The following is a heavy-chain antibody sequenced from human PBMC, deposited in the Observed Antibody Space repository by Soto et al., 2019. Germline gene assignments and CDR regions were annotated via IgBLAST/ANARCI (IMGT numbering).Heavy chain of an antibody. CDR3: AIMANSGWFDP. J-gene: IGHJ5*02. V-gene: IGHV4-4*02. CDR2: ISHSGST. CDR1: GGSVSSSDW. Sequence: QVQLQESGPGLVKPSGTLSLTCTVSGGSVSSSDWWSWVRQPPGKGLEWIGEISHSGSTNYRPSLMSRVTMSVDTSKNQFSLKLNSVTAADTAVYLCAIMANSGWFDPWGQGVLVSVSS.